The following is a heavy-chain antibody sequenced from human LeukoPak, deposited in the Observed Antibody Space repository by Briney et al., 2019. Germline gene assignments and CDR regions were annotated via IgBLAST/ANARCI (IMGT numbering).Heavy chain of an antibody. Sequence: PGGSLRLSCAASGFTFSSYSMNWVRQAPGKGLEWVSSISSSSSYIYYADSVKGRFTISRDNAKNSLYLQMNSLSAEDTAVYYCARARYGSGSSSFDYWGQGTLVTVSS. D-gene: IGHD3-10*01. J-gene: IGHJ4*02. V-gene: IGHV3-21*01. CDR2: ISSSSSYI. CDR3: ARARYGSGSSSFDY. CDR1: GFTFSSYS.